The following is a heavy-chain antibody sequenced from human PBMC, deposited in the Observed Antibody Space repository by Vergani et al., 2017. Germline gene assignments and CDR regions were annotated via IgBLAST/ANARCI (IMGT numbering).Heavy chain of an antibody. CDR3: AREQAVAGTGSLGWDAFDI. J-gene: IGHJ3*02. V-gene: IGHV3-23*01. CDR1: GFTFSSYA. CDR2: ISGSGGST. Sequence: EVQLLESGGGLVQPGGSLRLSCAASGFTFSSYAMSWVRQAPGKGLEWVSAISGSGGSTYYADSVKGRFTISRDNSKNTLYLQMNSLRAEDTAVYYCAREQAVAGTGSLGWDAFDIWGQGTMVTVSS. D-gene: IGHD6-19*01.